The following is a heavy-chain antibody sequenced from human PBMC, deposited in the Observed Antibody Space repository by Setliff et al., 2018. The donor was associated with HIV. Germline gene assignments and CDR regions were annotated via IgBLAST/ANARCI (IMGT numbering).Heavy chain of an antibody. CDR2: VSTYNGTT. V-gene: IGHV1-69*05. Sequence: SVKVSCKASGGTFSSYAINWVRQAPGQGLEWMGWVSTYNGTTNHAQKFQGRVTITTDESTTTAYMELSSLRSEDTALYYCAGSILTGYYTLGADYWGQGTLVTVSS. D-gene: IGHD3-9*01. CDR1: GGTFSSYA. CDR3: AGSILTGYYTLGADY. J-gene: IGHJ4*02.